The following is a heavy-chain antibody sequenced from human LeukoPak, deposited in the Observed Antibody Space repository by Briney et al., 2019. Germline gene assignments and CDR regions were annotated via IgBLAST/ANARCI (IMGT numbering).Heavy chain of an antibody. V-gene: IGHV4-59*08. CDR2: IYYSGST. D-gene: IGHD2-15*01. Sequence: SETLSLTCTVSGGSISSYYWSWIRQPPGKGLEWIGDIYYSGSTNYNPSLKSRVTISVDTSKNQFSLKLSSVTAADTAVYYCARRGSYCSGGSCYGLEFDYWGQGTLVTVSS. J-gene: IGHJ4*02. CDR3: ARRGSYCSGGSCYGLEFDY. CDR1: GGSISSYY.